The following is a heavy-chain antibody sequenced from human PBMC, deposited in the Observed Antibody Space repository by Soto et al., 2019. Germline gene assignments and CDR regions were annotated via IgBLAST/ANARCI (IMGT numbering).Heavy chain of an antibody. Sequence: PGGSLRLSCAPSGFTFSSNEMNWVRQAPGKGLEWVSYISVSGSMRFYADAVGGRFTISRDNTKKMLYLQMNSLRVEDTALYYFATAGLTGTVWGQGTTVTVSS. CDR3: ATAGLTGTV. V-gene: IGHV3-48*03. J-gene: IGHJ6*02. D-gene: IGHD3-9*01. CDR1: GFTFSSNE. CDR2: ISVSGSMR.